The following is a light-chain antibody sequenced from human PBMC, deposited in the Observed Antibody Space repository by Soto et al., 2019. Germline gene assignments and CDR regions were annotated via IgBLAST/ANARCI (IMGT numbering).Light chain of an antibody. CDR1: QSISSW. Sequence: DIQMTQSPSTLSASVGDRVTITCRASQSISSWLAWYQQKPGKAPKLLIYKASSLESGVPSRFSGSGSGTEFTLTISSLQPDDFATYYCQEYDDYLFTFGPGTKLDIK. CDR3: QEYDDYLFT. CDR2: KAS. J-gene: IGKJ2*01. V-gene: IGKV1-5*03.